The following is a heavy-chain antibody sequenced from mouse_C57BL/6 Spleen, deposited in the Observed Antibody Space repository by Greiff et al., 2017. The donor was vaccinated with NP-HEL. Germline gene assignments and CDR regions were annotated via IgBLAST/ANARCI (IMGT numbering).Heavy chain of an antibody. J-gene: IGHJ2*01. CDR2: ISDGGSYT. V-gene: IGHV5-4*01. D-gene: IGHD3-1*01. CDR1: GFTFSSYA. CDR3: ARDRGTYLFDY. Sequence: EVQGVESGGGLVKPGGSLKLSCAASGFTFSSYAMSWVRQTPEKRLEWVATISDGGSYTYYPDNVKGRFTISRDNAKNNLYLQMSHLKSEDTAMYYCARDRGTYLFDYWGQGTTLTVSS.